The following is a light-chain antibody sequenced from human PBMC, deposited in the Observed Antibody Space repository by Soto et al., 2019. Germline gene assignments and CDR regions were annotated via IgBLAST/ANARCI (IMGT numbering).Light chain of an antibody. CDR2: DAS. Sequence: DIQMTQSPSTLSASVGHRFTITCRASQSISSWLAWYQQKPGKAPKLLIYDASSLESGVPSRFSGSGYGTEFNLTISSLQTDDFATYYCQQYNSILGTFGQGTKVDIK. CDR3: QQYNSILGT. CDR1: QSISSW. V-gene: IGKV1-5*01. J-gene: IGKJ1*01.